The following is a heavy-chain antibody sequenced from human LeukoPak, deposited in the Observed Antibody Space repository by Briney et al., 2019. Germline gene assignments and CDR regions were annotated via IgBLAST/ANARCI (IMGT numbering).Heavy chain of an antibody. CDR1: GGSISSGSYY. D-gene: IGHD6-13*01. V-gene: IGHV4-61*02. J-gene: IGHJ4*02. Sequence: SETLSLTCTVSGGSISSGSYYWSWIRQPAGKGLEWIGRIYTSGSTNYNPSLKSRVTISVDTSKNQSSLKLSSVTAADTAVYYCARDSVAAAGHDYWGQGTLVTVSS. CDR2: IYTSGST. CDR3: ARDSVAAAGHDY.